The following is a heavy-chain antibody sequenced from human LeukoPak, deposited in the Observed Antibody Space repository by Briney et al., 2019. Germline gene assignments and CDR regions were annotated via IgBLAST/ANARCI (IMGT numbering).Heavy chain of an antibody. CDR1: GFTFRSYW. D-gene: IGHD3-22*01. V-gene: IGHV3-7*01. Sequence: GSLRLSCAASGFTFRSYWMSWVRQAPGKGLEWVANIKQDGSEKYYVDSVKGRFTISRDNAKNSLYLQMNSLRAEDTAVYYCARDFPYYYDSRGYVTDYWGQGTLVTVSS. CDR2: IKQDGSEK. J-gene: IGHJ4*02. CDR3: ARDFPYYYDSRGYVTDY.